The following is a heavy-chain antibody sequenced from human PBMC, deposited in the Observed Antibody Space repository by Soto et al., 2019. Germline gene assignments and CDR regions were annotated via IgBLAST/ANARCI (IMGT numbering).Heavy chain of an antibody. CDR2: MNPNSGNT. D-gene: IGHD6-19*01. CDR3: ARTRVDSSGWYDYYYYYMDV. J-gene: IGHJ6*03. CDR1: GYTFTSYD. Sequence: QVPLVQSGAEVKKPGASVKVSCKASGYTFTSYDINWVRQATGQGLEWMGWMNPNSGNTGYAQKFQGRVTMTRNTSISTAYMELSSLRSEDTAVYYCARTRVDSSGWYDYYYYYMDVWGKGTTVTVSS. V-gene: IGHV1-8*01.